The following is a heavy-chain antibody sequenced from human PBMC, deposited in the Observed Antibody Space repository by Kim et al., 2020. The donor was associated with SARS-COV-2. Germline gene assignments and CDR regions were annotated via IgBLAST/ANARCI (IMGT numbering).Heavy chain of an antibody. V-gene: IGHV4-59*13. D-gene: IGHD6-6*01. Sequence: SETLSLTCTVSGGSISSYYWSWIRQPPGKGLEWIGYIYYSGSTNYNPSLKSRVTISVDTSKNQFSLKLSSVTAADTAVYYCARDREYSTPVWGQGTLVTVSS. CDR1: GGSISSYY. CDR3: ARDREYSTPV. CDR2: IYYSGST. J-gene: IGHJ4*02.